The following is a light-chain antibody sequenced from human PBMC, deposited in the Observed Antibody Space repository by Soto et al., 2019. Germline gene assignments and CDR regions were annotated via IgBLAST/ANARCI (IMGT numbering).Light chain of an antibody. CDR3: QQYANSPPFA. Sequence: EIVLTQSPGTLSFSPGERATLSCRASQSVSSSYLAWYQQKPGQAPRLLIYGASSRATGIPDRFSGSGSGTDFTLTISRLEPEDFAVYFCQQYANSPPFAFGQGTRLEI. CDR2: GAS. V-gene: IGKV3-20*01. CDR1: QSVSSSY. J-gene: IGKJ2*01.